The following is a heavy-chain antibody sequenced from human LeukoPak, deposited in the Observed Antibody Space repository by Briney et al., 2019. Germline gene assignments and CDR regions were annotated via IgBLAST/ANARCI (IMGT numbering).Heavy chain of an antibody. CDR3: AHGDFWSGYYPSFDY. CDR2: ISSDDDK. CDR1: GFSLSTSGVG. Sequence: SGPTLVNPTQTLTLTCTFSGFSLSTSGVGVGWIHKPPGKALEWLALISSDDDKRYSPSLKSRLTITKDTSKKQVVLTMTNMDPVDTATYYCAHGDFWSGYYPSFDYWGQGTLVTVSS. D-gene: IGHD3-3*01. V-gene: IGHV2-5*02. J-gene: IGHJ4*02.